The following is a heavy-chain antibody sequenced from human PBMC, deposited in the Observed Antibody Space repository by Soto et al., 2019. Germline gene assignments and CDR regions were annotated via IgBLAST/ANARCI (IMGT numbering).Heavy chain of an antibody. CDR3: ARDTRLDPDIVVVPDDHRLIYYYGMDV. V-gene: IGHV1-18*01. Sequence: ASVKVSCKASGYTFTSYGISWVRQAPGQGLEWMGWISAYNGNTNYAQKLQGRVTMTTDTSTSTAYMELRSLRSDDTAVYYCARDTRLDPDIVVVPDDHRLIYYYGMDVWGQGTTVTVSS. CDR2: ISAYNGNT. J-gene: IGHJ6*02. D-gene: IGHD2-2*01. CDR1: GYTFTSYG.